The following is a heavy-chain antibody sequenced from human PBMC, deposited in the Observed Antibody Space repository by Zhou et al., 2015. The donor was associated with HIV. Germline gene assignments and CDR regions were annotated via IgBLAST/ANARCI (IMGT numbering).Heavy chain of an antibody. CDR1: GYSLSGYY. Sequence: QVQLVQSGAEVKKPGASVKVSCKATGYSLSGYYMQWVRQAPGQGLEWVGWINPQSGGTNLAQKFQGRVTMTRDTSISTAYMELSGLRSEDTAIYYCAVTPTPRAEITEAGKFYFFEMDVWGPGHGQRLL. V-gene: IGHV1-2*02. CDR3: AVTPTPRAEITEAGKFYFFEMDV. CDR2: INPQSGGT. J-gene: IGHJ6*02. D-gene: IGHD6-19*01.